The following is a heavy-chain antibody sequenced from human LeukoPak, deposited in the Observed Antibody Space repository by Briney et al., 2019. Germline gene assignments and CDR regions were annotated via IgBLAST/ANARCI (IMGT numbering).Heavy chain of an antibody. CDR2: ISSTSSNI. CDR3: ARGGAARPDY. J-gene: IGHJ4*02. V-gene: IGHV3-48*04. Sequence: GGSLRLSCAASGFTFRNYGMNWVRQAPGKGLEWVSYISSTSSNIAYADSVKGRFTISRDNVRNILYLHINSLRVEDSSLYYCARGGAARPDYWGQGTLDIVSS. CDR1: GFTFRNYG. D-gene: IGHD6-6*01.